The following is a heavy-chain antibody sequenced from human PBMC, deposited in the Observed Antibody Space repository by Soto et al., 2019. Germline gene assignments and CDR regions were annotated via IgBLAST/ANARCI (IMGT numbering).Heavy chain of an antibody. CDR3: TTVGVVSEYYYYMDV. Sequence: PGGSLRLSCAASGLSFSNAWMSWVRQAPGKGLEWVGRIKSKTDGGTTDYAAPVKGRFTISRDDSKNTLYLQMNSLKTEDTAVYYCTTVGVVSEYYYYMDVWGKGTTVTV. CDR2: IKSKTDGGTT. J-gene: IGHJ6*03. V-gene: IGHV3-15*01. D-gene: IGHD3-16*01. CDR1: GLSFSNAW.